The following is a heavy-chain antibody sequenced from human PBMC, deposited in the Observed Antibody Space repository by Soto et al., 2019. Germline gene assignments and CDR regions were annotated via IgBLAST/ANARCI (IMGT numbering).Heavy chain of an antibody. Sequence: EVQLLESGGGLVQPGGSLRLSCAASGFTFSSYAMSWVRQAPGKGLEWVSDVSGSGGSTYYEDSVKGRLTISRDNSKNTLYLQKNSLRAEDTAVYYCASDARDYCYCGMDVWGQGTTVTVSS. V-gene: IGHV3-23*01. CDR3: ASDARDYCYCGMDV. CDR1: GFTFSSYA. J-gene: IGHJ6*01. CDR2: VSGSGGST.